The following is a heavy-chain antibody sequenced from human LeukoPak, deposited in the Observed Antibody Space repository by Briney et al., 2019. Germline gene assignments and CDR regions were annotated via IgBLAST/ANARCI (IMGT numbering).Heavy chain of an antibody. Sequence: AFRGTTQYAASVEGRFSISRDNSKSIAYLQMNSLQTEDTAVYYCTRGGIVATIGYGMDVWGQGTTVTVSS. D-gene: IGHD5-12*01. V-gene: IGHV3-49*02. J-gene: IGHJ6*02. CDR2: AFRGTT. CDR3: TRGGIVATIGYGMDV.